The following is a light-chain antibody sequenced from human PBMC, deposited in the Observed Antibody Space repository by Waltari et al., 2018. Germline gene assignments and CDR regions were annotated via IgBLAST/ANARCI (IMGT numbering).Light chain of an antibody. Sequence: QSVLTQPPSVSGAPGQRVTISCTGSGSNIGAGSALHWYQQLQRAAPKLLIYGSSSRPLGVPDRFFGSTSGTSASLAIIGLQAEDEADYYCQSYDTSLSVVFGGGTKLTVL. CDR1: GSNIGAGSA. J-gene: IGLJ3*02. V-gene: IGLV1-40*01. CDR3: QSYDTSLSVV. CDR2: GSS.